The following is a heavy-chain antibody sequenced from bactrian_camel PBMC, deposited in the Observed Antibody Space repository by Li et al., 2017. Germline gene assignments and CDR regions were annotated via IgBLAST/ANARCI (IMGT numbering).Heavy chain of an antibody. Sequence: DVQLVESGGGSVQAGGSLRLSCAASGFTFSNYDMSWFRQAPGKGLEWVSDVTVGDDTTYYTDSVKGRFTVSRDNAKNTLYLQMNSLKTEDSAVYYCATLDGTWSFGYWGQGTQVTVS. D-gene: IGHD6*01. CDR3: ATLDGTWSFGY. CDR1: GFTFSNYD. CDR2: VTVGDDTT. J-gene: IGHJ6*01. V-gene: IGHV3S40*01.